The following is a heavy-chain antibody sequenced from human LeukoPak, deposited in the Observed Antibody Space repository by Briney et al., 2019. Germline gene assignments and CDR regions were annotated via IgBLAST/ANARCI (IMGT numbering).Heavy chain of an antibody. Sequence: GASVKVSCKASGYTFTGYYMHWVRQAPGQGLEWMGWINPNSGGTNYAQKFQGRVTMTRDTSISTAYMELSRLRSDDTAVYYCARVHPYDILTGYDGTYFDYWGQGTLVTVSS. J-gene: IGHJ4*02. V-gene: IGHV1-2*02. CDR1: GYTFTGYY. D-gene: IGHD3-9*01. CDR2: INPNSGGT. CDR3: ARVHPYDILTGYDGTYFDY.